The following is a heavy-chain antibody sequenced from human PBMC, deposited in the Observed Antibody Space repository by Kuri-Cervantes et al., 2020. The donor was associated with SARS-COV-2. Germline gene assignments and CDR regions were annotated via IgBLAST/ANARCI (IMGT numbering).Heavy chain of an antibody. CDR3: ARGAGYDFWSGYYSPEGYFDL. CDR1: GGSISSYY. J-gene: IGHJ2*01. Sequence: ESLKISCTVSGGSISSYYWSWIRQPAGKGLEWIGRIYTSGSTNYNPSLKSRVTMSVDTSKNQFSLKLSSVTAADTAVYYCARGAGYDFWSGYYSPEGYFDLWGRGTLVTVSS. V-gene: IGHV4-4*07. D-gene: IGHD3-3*01. CDR2: IYTSGST.